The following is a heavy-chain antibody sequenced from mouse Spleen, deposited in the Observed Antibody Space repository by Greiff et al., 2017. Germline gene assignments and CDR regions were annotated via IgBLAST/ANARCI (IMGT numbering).Heavy chain of an antibody. CDR2: ISSGGSYT. V-gene: IGHV5-6*02. D-gene: IGHD1-1*01. CDR1: GFTFSSYG. CDR3: ARQGYYGSSYDDAMDY. J-gene: IGHJ4*01. Sequence: DVMLVESGGDLVKPGGSLKLSCAASGFTFSSYGMSWVRQTPDKRLEWVATISSGGSYTYYPDSVKGRFTISRDNAKNTLYLQMSSLKSEDTAMYYCARQGYYGSSYDDAMDYWGQGTSVTVSS.